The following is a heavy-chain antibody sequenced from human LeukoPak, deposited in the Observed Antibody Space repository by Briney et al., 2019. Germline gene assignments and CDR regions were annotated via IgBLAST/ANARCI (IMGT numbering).Heavy chain of an antibody. CDR3: AKDSIAASPYYFDY. J-gene: IGHJ4*02. CDR1: GFIFSSYG. Sequence: GGSLRLSCAASGFIFSSYGMHWVRQAPGKGLEWVAFIRYDGSNKYYADSVKGRFTISRDNSKNTLYLQMNSLRVEDTAVYYCAKDSIAASPYYFDYWGQGTLVTVSS. V-gene: IGHV3-30*02. D-gene: IGHD6-13*01. CDR2: IRYDGSNK.